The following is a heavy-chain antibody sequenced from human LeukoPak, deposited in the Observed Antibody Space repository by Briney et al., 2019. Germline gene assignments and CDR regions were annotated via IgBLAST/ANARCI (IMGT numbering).Heavy chain of an antibody. V-gene: IGHV4-39*07. D-gene: IGHD1/OR15-1a*01. Sequence: PSETLSLTCAVSGGSISSSSYYWGWIRQPPGKGLEWIGSIYYSGSTYYNPSLKSRVTISVDTSKNQFSLKLSSVTAADTAVYYCARKQRGYYYYYYYMDVWGKGTTVTVSS. CDR3: ARKQRGYYYYYYYMDV. J-gene: IGHJ6*03. CDR1: GGSISSSSYY. CDR2: IYYSGST.